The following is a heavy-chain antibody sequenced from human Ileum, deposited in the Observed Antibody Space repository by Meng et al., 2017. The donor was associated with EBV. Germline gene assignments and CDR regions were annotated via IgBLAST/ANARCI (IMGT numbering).Heavy chain of an antibody. J-gene: IGHJ4*02. CDR1: GASATSSGYY. V-gene: IGHV4-61*08. D-gene: IGHD1-26*01. Sequence: VQLQRSGPELVRPSDTLSLPCHASGASATSSGYYWSWLRQFPGKGLEWLGYVNYNGDSTYNPSLKSRVTIFIDTSKKQFYLNLTSATAADTAIYYCARGLRVGGAFDYWGQGTLVTVSS. CDR3: ARGLRVGGAFDY. CDR2: VNYNGDS.